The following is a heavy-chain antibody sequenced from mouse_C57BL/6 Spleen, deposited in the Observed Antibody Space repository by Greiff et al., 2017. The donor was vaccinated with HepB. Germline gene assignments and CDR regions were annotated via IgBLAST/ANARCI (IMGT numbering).Heavy chain of an antibody. J-gene: IGHJ2*01. CDR3: ARSGDYYGSSHDY. V-gene: IGHV1-82*01. CDR2: IYPGDGDT. D-gene: IGHD1-1*01. CDR1: GYAFSSSW. Sequence: LEESGPELVKPGASVKISCKASGYAFSSSWMNWVKQRPGKGLEWIGRIYPGDGDTNYNGKFKGKATLTADKSSSTAYMQLSSLTSEDSAVYFCARSGDYYGSSHDYWGQGTTLTVSS.